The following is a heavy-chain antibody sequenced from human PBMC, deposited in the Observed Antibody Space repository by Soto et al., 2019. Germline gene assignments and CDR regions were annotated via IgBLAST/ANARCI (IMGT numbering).Heavy chain of an antibody. CDR3: AKEDTSSGSLGY. D-gene: IGHD6-19*01. CDR1: GFPFGENA. J-gene: IGHJ4*02. V-gene: IGHV3-23*01. Sequence: GGSLRLSCAASGFPFGENAMSWVRQAPGKGLEWVSGISDSGATTYYADSVRGRFTISRDNSKNTLYLQMKSLRDEDSASYYCAKEDTSSGSLGYWGQGALVTVSS. CDR2: ISDSGATT.